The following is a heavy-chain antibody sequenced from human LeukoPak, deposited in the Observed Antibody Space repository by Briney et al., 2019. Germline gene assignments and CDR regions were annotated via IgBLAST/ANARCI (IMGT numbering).Heavy chain of an antibody. D-gene: IGHD1-26*01. CDR3: ARDPRYSGNYYDMSAFDI. J-gene: IGHJ3*02. CDR2: IYHSGST. CDR1: GYSISSGYC. V-gene: IGHV4-38-2*02. Sequence: SETLSLTCTVSGYSISSGYCWGWIRQPPGKGLEWIGSIYHSGSTYYNPSLKSRVTMSVDTSKNQFSLKLTSVTAADTAVYYCARDPRYSGNYYDMSAFDIWGQGTMVTVSS.